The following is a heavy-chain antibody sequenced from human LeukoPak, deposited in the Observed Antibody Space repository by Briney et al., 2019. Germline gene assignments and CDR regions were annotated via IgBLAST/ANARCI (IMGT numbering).Heavy chain of an antibody. Sequence: SSETLSLTCAVYGGSFSGYYWSWIRQPPGKGLEWIGSIYYSVSTYDNPSLKSRVTISVDTSKNQFSLKLSSVTAADTAVYYCARVPTVTFFDHWGQGTLVTVSS. D-gene: IGHD4-17*01. V-gene: IGHV4-34*01. J-gene: IGHJ4*02. CDR1: GGSFSGYY. CDR3: ARVPTVTFFDH. CDR2: IYYSVST.